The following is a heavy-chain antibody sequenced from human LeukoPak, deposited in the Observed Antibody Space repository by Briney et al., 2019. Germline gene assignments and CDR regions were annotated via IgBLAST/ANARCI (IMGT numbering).Heavy chain of an antibody. CDR3: ASPASITDVGGFDY. D-gene: IGHD3-10*01. CDR2: ISAYNGNT. J-gene: IGHJ4*02. Sequence: ASVKVSCKASGYTFTSYGISWVRQAPGQGLEWMGWISAYNGNTNYAQKLQGRVTMTTDTSTSTAYMELRSPRSDDTAVYYCASPASITDVGGFDYWGQGTLVTVSS. CDR1: GYTFTSYG. V-gene: IGHV1-18*01.